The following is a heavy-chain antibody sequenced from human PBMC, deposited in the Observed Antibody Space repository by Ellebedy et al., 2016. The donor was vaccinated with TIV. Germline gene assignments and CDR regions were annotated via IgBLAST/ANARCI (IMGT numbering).Heavy chain of an antibody. D-gene: IGHD5-24*01. Sequence: GESLKISCAASGFLFSSYTMSWVRQAPGKGLEWVSVISGTGVSTDYADAVKGRFTITRDNSKKTAYLQMNSLKAEDTAVYYCAKTEGRDGYGRYFYGMEVWGRGTTVTVSS. J-gene: IGHJ6*02. CDR2: ISGTGVST. CDR1: GFLFSSYT. V-gene: IGHV3-23*01. CDR3: AKTEGRDGYGRYFYGMEV.